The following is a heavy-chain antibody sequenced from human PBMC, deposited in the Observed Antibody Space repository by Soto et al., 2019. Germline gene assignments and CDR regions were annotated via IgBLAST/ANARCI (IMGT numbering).Heavy chain of an antibody. V-gene: IGHV1-8*01. Sequence: QVQLVQSGAEVKKPGASVKVSCKASGYTFTSYDINWVRQATGQGLEWMGWMNPNSGNTGYAQKFQGRVTMTRNTSISTAYMELTSLRSEDTAVYYCARPNDAYPILSGMDVWGQGTTVTVSS. CDR2: MNPNSGNT. J-gene: IGHJ6*02. D-gene: IGHD1-1*01. CDR3: ARPNDAYPILSGMDV. CDR1: GYTFTSYD.